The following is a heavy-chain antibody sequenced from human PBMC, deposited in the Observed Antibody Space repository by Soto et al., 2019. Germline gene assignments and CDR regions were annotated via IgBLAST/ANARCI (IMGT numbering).Heavy chain of an antibody. J-gene: IGHJ3*02. CDR1: GGSFSGYY. Sequence: SETLSLTCAVYGGSFSGYYWSWIRQPPGKGLEWIGEINHSGSTNYNPSLKSRVTISVDTSKNQFSLKLSSVTAADTAVYYCARWGSGWDRDAFDISGQATMVTVSS. CDR3: ARWGSGWDRDAFDI. CDR2: INHSGST. V-gene: IGHV4-34*01. D-gene: IGHD6-19*01.